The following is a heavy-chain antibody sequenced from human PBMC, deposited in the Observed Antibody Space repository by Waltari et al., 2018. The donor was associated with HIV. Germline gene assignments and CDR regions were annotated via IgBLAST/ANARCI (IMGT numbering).Heavy chain of an antibody. Sequence: QVQLVQSGAEVKRPGSSVKVSCTTSSDTFRRHAINWVRQAPGQGLEWMGGILLIFGTPTYAQNFQGRITITADESTSTAFMELTRLTFDDTAVYYCATNIWSEEYRFDYWGQGTPVTVSS. D-gene: IGHD3-9*01. CDR3: ATNIWSEEYRFDY. J-gene: IGHJ4*02. CDR2: ILLIFGTP. V-gene: IGHV1-69*01. CDR1: SDTFRRHA.